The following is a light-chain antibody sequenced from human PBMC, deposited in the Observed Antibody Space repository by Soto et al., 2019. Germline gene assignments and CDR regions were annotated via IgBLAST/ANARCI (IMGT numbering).Light chain of an antibody. CDR3: CSYAGSSTYV. V-gene: IGLV2-23*02. CDR2: EVS. J-gene: IGLJ1*01. Sequence: QSVLNQPASVSVSPGQSITISCTGTSSDVGSYNLVSWYQQHPGKAPKLMIYEVSKRPSGVSNRFSGSKSGNTASLTISGLQAEDEADYYCCSYAGSSTYVFGTGTKVTVL. CDR1: SSDVGSYNL.